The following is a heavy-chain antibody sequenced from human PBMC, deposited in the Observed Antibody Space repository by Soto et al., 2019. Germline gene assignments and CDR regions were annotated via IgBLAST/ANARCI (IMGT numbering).Heavy chain of an antibody. V-gene: IGHV3-30-3*01. CDR3: ARDLEPLDSSSWGVMDF. Sequence: QVQLVESGGGVVQPGRSLRLSCAASGFTFSSYAMHWVRQAPGKGLEWVAVISYDGSNKYYADSVKGRFTISRDNSKNTLYLQMNSLRAEDTAVYYCARDLEPLDSSSWGVMDFWGQGTTVTVSS. CDR1: GFTFSSYA. J-gene: IGHJ6*02. CDR2: ISYDGSNK. D-gene: IGHD6-13*01.